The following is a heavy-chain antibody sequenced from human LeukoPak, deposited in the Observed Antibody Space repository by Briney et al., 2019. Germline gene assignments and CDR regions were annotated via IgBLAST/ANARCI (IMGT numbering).Heavy chain of an antibody. CDR1: GGSFGGYY. CDR2: INHSGST. Sequence: NASETLSLTCAVHGGSFGGYYWSWIRQPPGKGLEWIGEINHSGSTNYNPSLKSRVTISVDTSKNQFSLKLSSVTAADTAVYYCARGFQYYYGSGSYYNGFDYWGQGTLVTVSS. D-gene: IGHD3-10*01. CDR3: ARGFQYYYGSGSYYNGFDY. J-gene: IGHJ4*02. V-gene: IGHV4-34*01.